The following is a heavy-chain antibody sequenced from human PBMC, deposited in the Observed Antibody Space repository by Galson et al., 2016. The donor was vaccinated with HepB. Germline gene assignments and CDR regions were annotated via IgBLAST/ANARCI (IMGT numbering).Heavy chain of an antibody. Sequence: SVKVSCKASGYTFTGYHMHWVRQAPGQGLEWMGWINPYGGGTNYAQKFQGWVTMTRDTSISTAYMELQSLKSDDSGVYYCARGGYGSDWGSFWFWGQGTLVTVSS. V-gene: IGHV1-2*04. CDR1: GYTFTGYH. D-gene: IGHD6-19*01. CDR3: ARGGYGSDWGSFWF. J-gene: IGHJ4*02. CDR2: INPYGGGT.